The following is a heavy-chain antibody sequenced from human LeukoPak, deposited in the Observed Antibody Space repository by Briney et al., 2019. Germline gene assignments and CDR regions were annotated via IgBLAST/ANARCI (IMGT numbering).Heavy chain of an antibody. V-gene: IGHV3-43*01. J-gene: IGHJ4*02. CDR1: GFTFDDYT. Sequence: GGSLRLSCAASGFTFDDYTMHWVRQAPGKGLEWVSLITGDSGSTFYSDSVRGRFTISRDNSKNSLYLQINSLRTEDTALYYCAKESGAGRHIDYWGQGTLVTVSS. D-gene: IGHD6-19*01. CDR3: AKESGAGRHIDY. CDR2: ITGDSGST.